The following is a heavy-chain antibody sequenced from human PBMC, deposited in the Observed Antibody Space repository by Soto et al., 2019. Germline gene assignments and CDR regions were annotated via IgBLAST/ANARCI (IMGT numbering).Heavy chain of an antibody. V-gene: IGHV1-3*05. CDR1: GYTFTSYA. CDR2: INAGNGNT. D-gene: IGHD2-21*01. J-gene: IGHJ4*02. Sequence: QVQLVQSGAEEKKPGASVKVSCKASGYTFTSYAMHWVRQAPGQRLEWMGWINAGNGNTKYSQKFQGRVTITRDTSASTADMELSSLRSEDTAVYYCARGGEPIDYWGQGPLVTVSS. CDR3: ARGGEPIDY.